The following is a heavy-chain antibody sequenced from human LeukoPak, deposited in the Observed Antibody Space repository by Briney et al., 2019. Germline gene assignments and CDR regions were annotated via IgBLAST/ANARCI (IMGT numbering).Heavy chain of an antibody. J-gene: IGHJ6*03. D-gene: IGHD1-1*01. CDR3: ARHGIGWRYYYYYMDV. CDR2: IYHSGST. V-gene: IGHV4-38-2*01. Sequence: SETLSLTCAVSGYSISSGYYWGWIRQPPGKGLEWIGSIYHSGSTYYNPSLKSRVTISVDTSKNQFSLKLSSVTAADTAVYYCARHGIGWRYYYYYMDVWGEGTTVTVSS. CDR1: GYSISSGYY.